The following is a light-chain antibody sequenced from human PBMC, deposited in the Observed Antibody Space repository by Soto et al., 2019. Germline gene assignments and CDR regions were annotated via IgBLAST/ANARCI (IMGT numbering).Light chain of an antibody. CDR3: QQSYSTPPIT. V-gene: IGKV1-39*01. CDR1: QGIRND. Sequence: IQMTQSPSSLSASVGDRVTISCRASQGIRNDLAWYQQKPGKAPKLLIYAASSLQSGVPSRFSGSGSGTDFTLTISSLQPEDFATYYCQQSYSTPPITFGQGTRLEIK. CDR2: AAS. J-gene: IGKJ5*01.